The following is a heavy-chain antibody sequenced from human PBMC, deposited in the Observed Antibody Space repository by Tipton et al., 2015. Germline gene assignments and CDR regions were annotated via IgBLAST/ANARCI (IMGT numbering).Heavy chain of an antibody. CDR2: IYYSGST. Sequence: TLSLTCSVSGGSISSSSYYWGWIRQPPGKGLEWIGSIYYSGSTYYNPSLKSRVTISVDTSKNQVSLRLSSVTAADTAVYYCAAFCYGGNCPDYWGQGTLVIVSA. CDR1: GGSISSSSYY. V-gene: IGHV4-39*07. D-gene: IGHD2-15*01. CDR3: AAFCYGGNCPDY. J-gene: IGHJ4*02.